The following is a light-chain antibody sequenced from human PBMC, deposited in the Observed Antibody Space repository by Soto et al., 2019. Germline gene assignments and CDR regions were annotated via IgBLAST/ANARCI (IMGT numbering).Light chain of an antibody. Sequence: ALTQPPSASGSPGQSVTISCTGTSSDVGGYNYVSWYQQHPGKAPKLMIYEVSKRPSGVPDRFSGSKSGNTASLTVSGLQAEDEADYYCSSYAGSNNFVFGTGTKVTVL. CDR2: EVS. CDR1: SSDVGGYNY. V-gene: IGLV2-8*01. J-gene: IGLJ1*01. CDR3: SSYAGSNNFV.